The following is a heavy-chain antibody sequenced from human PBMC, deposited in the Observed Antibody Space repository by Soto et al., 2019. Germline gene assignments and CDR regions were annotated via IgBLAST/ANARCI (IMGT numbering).Heavy chain of an antibody. Sequence: ASVKVSCKASGGTFSSYAISWVRQAPGQGLEWMGGIIPIFGTANYAQKFQGRVTITADESTSTAYMELSSLRSEDTAVYCCARVFGSEYSSSSFAFDIWGQGTMVTVSS. CDR2: IIPIFGTA. CDR1: GGTFSSYA. CDR3: ARVFGSEYSSSSFAFDI. J-gene: IGHJ3*02. D-gene: IGHD6-6*01. V-gene: IGHV1-69*13.